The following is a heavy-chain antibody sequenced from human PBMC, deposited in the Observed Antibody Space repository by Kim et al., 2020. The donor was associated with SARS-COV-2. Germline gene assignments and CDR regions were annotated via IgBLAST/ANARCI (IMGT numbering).Heavy chain of an antibody. CDR1: GYSFTSYW. J-gene: IGHJ6*02. V-gene: IGHV5-51*01. CDR2: IYPGDSDT. D-gene: IGHD6-19*01. CDR3: ATYNIAVAGPREYYYYGMDV. Sequence: GESLKISCKGSGYSFTSYWIGWVRQMPGKGLEWMGIIYPGDSDTRYSPSFQGQVTISADKSISTAYLQWSSLKASDTAMYYCATYNIAVAGPREYYYYGMDVWGQGTTVTVSS.